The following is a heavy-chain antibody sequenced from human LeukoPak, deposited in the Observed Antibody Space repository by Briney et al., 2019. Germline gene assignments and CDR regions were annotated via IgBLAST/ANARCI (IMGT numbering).Heavy chain of an antibody. CDR3: ARDGVATNGVGFDY. J-gene: IGHJ4*02. V-gene: IGHV1-69*13. CDR2: IIPIFGTA. D-gene: IGHD5-12*01. Sequence: GASVKVSYKASGGTFSSYAISWVRQAPGQGLEWMGGIIPIFGTANYAQKFQGRVTITADESTSTVHMELSSLRSEDTAVYYCARDGVATNGVGFDYWGQGTLVTVSS. CDR1: GGTFSSYA.